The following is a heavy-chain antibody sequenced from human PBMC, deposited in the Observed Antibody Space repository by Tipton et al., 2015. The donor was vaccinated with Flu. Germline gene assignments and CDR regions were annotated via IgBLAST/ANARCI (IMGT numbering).Heavy chain of an antibody. CDR1: GGSISSYY. J-gene: IGHJ2*01. CDR2: IYTSGST. V-gene: IGHV4-4*07. D-gene: IGHD1-26*01. CDR3: ARDSAPTTRWVGYFDL. Sequence: TLSLTCTVSGGSISSYYWGWIRQPAGKGLEWIGRIYTSGSTNYNPSLKSRVTMSVDTSKNQFSLKLSSVTAADTAVHYCARDSAPTTRWVGYFDLWGRGTLVTVSS.